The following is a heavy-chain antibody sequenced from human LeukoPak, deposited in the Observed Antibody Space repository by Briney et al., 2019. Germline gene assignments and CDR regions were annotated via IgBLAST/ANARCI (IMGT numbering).Heavy chain of an antibody. D-gene: IGHD4-4*01. V-gene: IGHV3-15*01. Sequence: GGSLRLSCAASGFTFSNAWMSWVRQAPGKGREWGGRIKSKTDGGTTDYAAPVKGRFTISRDNSKNTLYLQMNSLRDEDTAVYYCARGCRSDYFNCKGSFDYWGQGTLVPVSS. CDR2: IKSKTDGGTT. J-gene: IGHJ4*02. CDR3: ARGCRSDYFNCKGSFDY. CDR1: GFTFSNAW.